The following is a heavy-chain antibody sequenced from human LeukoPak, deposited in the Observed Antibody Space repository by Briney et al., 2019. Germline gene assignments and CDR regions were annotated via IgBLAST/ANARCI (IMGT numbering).Heavy chain of an antibody. Sequence: GDSDTRYSPSFQGQVTISADKSISTAYLQWSSLKASDTAMYYCARPSMVRGVHGGAFDIWGQGTMVTVSS. CDR3: ARPSMVRGVHGGAFDI. J-gene: IGHJ3*02. CDR2: GDSDT. D-gene: IGHD3-10*01. V-gene: IGHV5-51*01.